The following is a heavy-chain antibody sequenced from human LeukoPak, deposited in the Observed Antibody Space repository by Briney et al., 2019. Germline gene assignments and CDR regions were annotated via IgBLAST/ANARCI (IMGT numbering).Heavy chain of an antibody. Sequence: EGSLRLSCAASGFTFSSYAMHWVRQAPGKGLEWVAVISYDGSNKYYADSVKGRFTISRDNSKNTLYLQMNSLRAEDTAVYYCARPHPSDYWGQGTLVTVSS. CDR1: GFTFSSYA. CDR2: ISYDGSNK. V-gene: IGHV3-30-3*01. J-gene: IGHJ4*02. CDR3: ARPHPSDY.